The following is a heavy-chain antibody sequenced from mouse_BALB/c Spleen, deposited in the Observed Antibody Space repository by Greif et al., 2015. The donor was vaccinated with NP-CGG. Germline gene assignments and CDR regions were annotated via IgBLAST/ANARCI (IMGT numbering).Heavy chain of an antibody. CDR3: TRYGNFFDY. Sequence: QVQLQQSGAELVKPGASVKLSCKASGYTFTSYYMCWVKQRPGQGLEWIGEINPSNGGTNFNEKFKSKATLTVDKSSSTAYMQLGSLTSEDSAVYYCTRYGNFFDYWGQGTTLTVSS. J-gene: IGHJ2*01. CDR2: INPSNGGT. D-gene: IGHD2-1*01. CDR1: GYTFTSYY. V-gene: IGHV1S81*02.